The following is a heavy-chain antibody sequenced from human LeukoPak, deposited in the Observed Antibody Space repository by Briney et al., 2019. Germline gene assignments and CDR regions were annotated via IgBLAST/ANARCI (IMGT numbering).Heavy chain of an antibody. J-gene: IGHJ4*02. Sequence: GESLRLSCAASGFTFSSYAMSWVRQAPGKGLEWVSAISSSGGSTYYADSVKGRFTISRDNSKNTLYLQMNSLRAEDTAVYYCAKARGFGEQGYFEYWGQGTLVTVSS. D-gene: IGHD3-10*01. CDR2: ISSSGGST. CDR3: AKARGFGEQGYFEY. CDR1: GFTFSSYA. V-gene: IGHV3-23*01.